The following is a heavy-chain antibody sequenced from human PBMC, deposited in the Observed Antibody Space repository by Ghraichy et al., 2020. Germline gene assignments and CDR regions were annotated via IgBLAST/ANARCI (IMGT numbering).Heavy chain of an antibody. CDR3: ARDSLYGSGRKFDY. Sequence: GGSLRLSCAASGFTFSSYAMHWVRQAPGKGLEWVAVISYDGSNKYYADSVKGRFTISRDNSKNTLYLQMNSLRAEDTAVYYCARDSLYGSGRKFDYWGQGTLVTVSS. D-gene: IGHD3-10*01. V-gene: IGHV3-30*04. CDR1: GFTFSSYA. CDR2: ISYDGSNK. J-gene: IGHJ4*02.